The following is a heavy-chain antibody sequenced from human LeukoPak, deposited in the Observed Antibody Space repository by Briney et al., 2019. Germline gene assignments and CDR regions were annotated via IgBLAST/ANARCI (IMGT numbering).Heavy chain of an antibody. V-gene: IGHV3-74*01. J-gene: IGHJ4*02. CDR1: GFTFRNYW. D-gene: IGHD3-22*01. CDR2: INRDGSTT. Sequence: GGSLRLSCEGSGFTFRNYWMHWVRQVPGEGLLWVSRINRDGSTTGYADSVKGRFTISRDNAKNTLNLQMNSLRGDDTGVYYCTRVLDSCYYDSGKFDYWGLGTLVTVSS. CDR3: TRVLDSCYYDSGKFDY.